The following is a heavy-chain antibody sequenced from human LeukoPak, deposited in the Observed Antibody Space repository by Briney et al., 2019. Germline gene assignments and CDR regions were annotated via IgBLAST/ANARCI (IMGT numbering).Heavy chain of an antibody. CDR2: IKQDGSEK. J-gene: IGHJ4*02. CDR1: GFTFSNYW. D-gene: IGHD3-16*01. CDR3: ARLGEKADFDY. Sequence: GGSLRLSCAASGFTFSNYWMSWVRQAPGKGLEWLANIKQDGSEKYYVDSVKGRFTMSRDNAKNSLYLQLNSLRAEDTAVYYCARLGEKADFDYWGQGTLVTVSS. V-gene: IGHV3-7*01.